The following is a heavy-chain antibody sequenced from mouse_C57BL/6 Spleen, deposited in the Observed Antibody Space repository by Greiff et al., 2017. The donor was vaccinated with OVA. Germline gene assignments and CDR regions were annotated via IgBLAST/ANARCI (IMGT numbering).Heavy chain of an antibody. CDR3: ARKELTGRMDY. V-gene: IGHV1-52*01. CDR1: GYTFTSYW. D-gene: IGHD4-1*01. CDR2: IDPSDSET. J-gene: IGHJ4*01. Sequence: QVQLQQPGAELVRPGSSVKLSCKASGYTFTSYWMHWVKQRPIQGLEWIGNIDPSDSETHYNQKFKDKATLTVDKSSSTAYMQLSSLTSEDSAVYYCARKELTGRMDYWGQGTSVTVSS.